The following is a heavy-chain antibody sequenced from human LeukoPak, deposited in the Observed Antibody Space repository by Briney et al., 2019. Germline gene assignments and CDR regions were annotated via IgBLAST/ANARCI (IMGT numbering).Heavy chain of an antibody. CDR1: GGSFSGYY. CDR2: INHSGST. CDR3: ARWIAVAGYYFDY. J-gene: IGHJ4*02. D-gene: IGHD6-19*01. V-gene: IGHV4-34*01. Sequence: SETLSLTCAVYGGSFSGYYWSWIRQPPGKGLEWIGEINHSGSTNYNPSLKSRVTISVDTSKNQFSLQLNSVTAADTAVYYCARWIAVAGYYFDYWGQGTLVTVSS.